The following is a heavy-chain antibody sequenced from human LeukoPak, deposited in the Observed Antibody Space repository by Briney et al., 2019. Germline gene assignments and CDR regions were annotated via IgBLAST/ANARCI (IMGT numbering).Heavy chain of an antibody. CDR3: AREDTSCTNGVCSNWFDP. V-gene: IGHV1-2*02. CDR2: INPNSGGT. Sequence: ASVKVSCKASGYTFTSYYMHWARQAPGQGLEWMGWINPNSGGTNYAQKFQGRVTMTRDTSISTAYMELSRLRSDDTAVYYCAREDTSCTNGVCSNWFDPWGQGTLVTVSS. D-gene: IGHD2-8*01. J-gene: IGHJ5*02. CDR1: GYTFTSYY.